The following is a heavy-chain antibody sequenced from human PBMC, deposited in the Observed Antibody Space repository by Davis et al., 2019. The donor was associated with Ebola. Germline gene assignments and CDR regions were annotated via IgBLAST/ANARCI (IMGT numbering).Heavy chain of an antibody. V-gene: IGHV1-18*01. D-gene: IGHD6-6*01. Sequence: ASVKVSCKASGYTFTSYGISWVRQAPGQGLEWMGWISAYNGNTNYAQKFQGRVTITADESTSTAYMELSSLRSENTAVYYCARDRHIAARPSYYYYGMDVWGKGTTVTVSS. J-gene: IGHJ6*04. CDR3: ARDRHIAARPSYYYYGMDV. CDR2: ISAYNGNT. CDR1: GYTFTSYG.